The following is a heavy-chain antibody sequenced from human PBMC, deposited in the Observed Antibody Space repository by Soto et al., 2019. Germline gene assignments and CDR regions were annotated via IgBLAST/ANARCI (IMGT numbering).Heavy chain of an antibody. V-gene: IGHV1-24*01. Sequence: ASVKVSCKVSGYTLTELSMHWVRQAPGKGLEWMGGFDPEDSETIYAQKFQGRVTMTEDTSTDTAYMELSSLRSEDTAVYYCATLLLLLGPAAMSSRSYWFDPGAREPWSPSPQ. CDR2: FDPEDSET. D-gene: IGHD2-2*01. J-gene: IGHJ5*02. CDR1: GYTLTELS. CDR3: ATLLLLLGPAAMSSRSYWFDP.